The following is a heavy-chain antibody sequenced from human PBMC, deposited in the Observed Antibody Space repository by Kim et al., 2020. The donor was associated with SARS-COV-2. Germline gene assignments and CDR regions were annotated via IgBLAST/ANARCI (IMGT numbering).Heavy chain of an antibody. D-gene: IGHD6-19*01. CDR3: ARLDSSGWYYFDY. V-gene: IGHV3-21*04. Sequence: GGSLRLSCAASGFTFSSYSMNWVRQAPGKGLEWVSSISSTSSFIYYADSVKGRFTIPRDNAKNSLYLQMNSLRAEDTAVYYCARLDSSGWYYFDYWGQGTLVTVSS. J-gene: IGHJ4*02. CDR1: GFTFSSYS. CDR2: ISSTSSFI.